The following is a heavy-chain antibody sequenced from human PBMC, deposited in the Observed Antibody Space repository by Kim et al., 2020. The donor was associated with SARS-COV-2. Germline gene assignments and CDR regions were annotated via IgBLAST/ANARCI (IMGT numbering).Heavy chain of an antibody. V-gene: IGHV3-13*04. CDR2: IGTAGDT. Sequence: GGSLRLSCAASGFTFSSYDMHWVRQATGKGLEWVSAIGTAGDTYYPGSVKGRFTISRENAKNSLYLQMNSLRAGDTAVYYCARGKLERRRFYGMDVWGQGTTVTFSS. CDR3: ARGKLERRRFYGMDV. D-gene: IGHD1-1*01. J-gene: IGHJ6*02. CDR1: GFTFSSYD.